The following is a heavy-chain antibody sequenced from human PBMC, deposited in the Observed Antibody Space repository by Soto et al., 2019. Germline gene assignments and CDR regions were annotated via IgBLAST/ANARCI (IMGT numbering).Heavy chain of an antibody. CDR1: GGSISSYY. D-gene: IGHD3-3*02. Sequence: SETLSLTCTVSGGSISSYYWSCIRQPPGKGLEWVAYIYYSGSTTYNPSLKSRVTMSVDTSKNQFSLNLRSVTAADTAVYYCARERSEGRIQYWGQATLVNVS. V-gene: IGHV4-59*01. CDR3: ARERSEGRIQY. CDR2: IYYSGST. J-gene: IGHJ4*02.